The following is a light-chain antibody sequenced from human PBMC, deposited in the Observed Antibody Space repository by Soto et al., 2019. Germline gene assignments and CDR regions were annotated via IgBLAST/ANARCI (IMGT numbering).Light chain of an antibody. CDR1: QSISRY. Sequence: IGLLQSPGTLSLSPGERTPLSCRASQSISRYLAWYQQKPGQGPRLLIYGASSRATGTPDRFSGSGSGTDFTLTINRLEPEDFALYYCQQYGSSPPTFGQGTKVDI. CDR3: QQYGSSPPT. V-gene: IGKV3-20*01. J-gene: IGKJ1*01. CDR2: GAS.